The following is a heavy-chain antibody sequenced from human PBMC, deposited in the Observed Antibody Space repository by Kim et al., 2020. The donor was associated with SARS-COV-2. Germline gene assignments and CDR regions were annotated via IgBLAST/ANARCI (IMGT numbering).Heavy chain of an antibody. D-gene: IGHD5-12*01. CDR2: ISSSSSYI. CDR3: ARGGYSGYEFRGDY. CDR1: GFTFSSYS. V-gene: IGHV3-21*01. Sequence: GGSLRLSCAASGFTFSSYSMNWVRQAPGKGLEWVSSISSSSSYIYYADSVKGRFTISRDNAKNSLYLQMNSLRAEDTAVYYCARGGYSGYEFRGDYWGQGTLVTVSS. J-gene: IGHJ4*02.